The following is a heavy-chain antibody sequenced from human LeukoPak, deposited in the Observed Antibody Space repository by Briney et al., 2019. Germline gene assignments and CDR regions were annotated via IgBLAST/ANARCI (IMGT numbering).Heavy chain of an antibody. Sequence: SLKLSCKASGGTFSSYAISWVRQAPGQRLEWIGGIIPIVGTPNYAQKFQGRVTITTDESTSTAYLELSSLRSEDTAVYYCARSPRIAAGSVLNYFDPWGQGTLVTVSS. CDR1: GGTFSSYA. J-gene: IGHJ5*02. D-gene: IGHD6-6*01. CDR2: IIPIVGTP. V-gene: IGHV1-69*05. CDR3: ARSPRIAAGSVLNYFDP.